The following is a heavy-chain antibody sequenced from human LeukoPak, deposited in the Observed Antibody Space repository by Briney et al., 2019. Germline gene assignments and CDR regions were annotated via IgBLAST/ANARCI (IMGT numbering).Heavy chain of an antibody. V-gene: IGHV3-11*06. J-gene: IGHJ5*02. CDR2: ISSSSSYT. Sequence: PGGSLRLSCAASGFTFSDYYMSWIRQAPGKGLEWVSYISSSSSYTNYADSVKGRFTISRDNAKNSLYLQMNSLRAEDTAVYYCAGGGRYSSGAFAPWGQGPLVTVS. CDR1: GFTFSDYY. D-gene: IGHD6-25*01. CDR3: AGGGRYSSGAFAP.